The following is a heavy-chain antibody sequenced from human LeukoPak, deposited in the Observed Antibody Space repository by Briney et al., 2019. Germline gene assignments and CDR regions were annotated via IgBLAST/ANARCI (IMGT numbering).Heavy chain of an antibody. CDR2: INHSGST. CDR3: ARGRRGWYQNSGWIDP. D-gene: IGHD6-19*01. J-gene: IGHJ5*02. CDR1: GGSFSGYY. V-gene: IGHV4-34*01. Sequence: SETLSLTCAVYGGSFSGYYWSWIRQPPGKGLEWIGEINHSGSTNYNPSLKSRVTISVDTSKNQFSLKLSSVTAADTAVYYCARGRRGWYQNSGWIDPWGQGTLVTVSS.